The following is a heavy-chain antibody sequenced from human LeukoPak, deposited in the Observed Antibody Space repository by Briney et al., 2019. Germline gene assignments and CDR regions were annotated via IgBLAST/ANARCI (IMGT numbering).Heavy chain of an antibody. D-gene: IGHD1-14*01. CDR1: GFSFSTSW. CDR2: ISSDGTTT. CDR3: ARDQSQAGPTTVDY. J-gene: IGHJ4*02. Sequence: GGPRRLSCVASGFSFSTSWMHWVRKAPGKGLLWLSLISSDGTTTNNEDSVKGRFTISRDNDKNTLYLQMNSLRAEDTAVYYCARDQSQAGPTTVDYWGQGTLVTVSS. V-gene: IGHV3-74*01.